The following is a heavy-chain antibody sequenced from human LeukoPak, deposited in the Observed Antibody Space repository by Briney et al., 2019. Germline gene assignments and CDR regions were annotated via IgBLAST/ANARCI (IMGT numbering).Heavy chain of an antibody. CDR3: ASLYDSSGYYYWDLLVGIDY. J-gene: IGHJ4*02. Sequence: GGSLRLSCAASGFTLSSYSMNWVRQAPGKGLEWVSSISSSSSYRYYADSVKGRFTISRDNAKNSLYLQMNSLRAEDTAVYYCASLYDSSGYYYWDLLVGIDYWGQGTLVTVSS. V-gene: IGHV3-21*01. CDR1: GFTLSSYS. CDR2: ISSSSSYR. D-gene: IGHD3-22*01.